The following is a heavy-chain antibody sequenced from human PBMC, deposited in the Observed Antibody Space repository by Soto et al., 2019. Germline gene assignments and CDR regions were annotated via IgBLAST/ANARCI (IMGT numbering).Heavy chain of an antibody. CDR3: ARVGDVVVVEAAEGGMDV. CDR2: ILPMFATT. D-gene: IGHD2-15*01. V-gene: IGHV1-69*12. CDR1: GGTFKNYA. Sequence: QVQLVQSGAEVKKPGSSVKVSCRASGGTFKNYAINWVRQAPGQGLEWMGGILPMFATTNYAHKVEGRVTITADESTSTAYMELSSLTSEDTAVYYCARVGDVVVVEAAEGGMDVWGQWTTVTVSS. J-gene: IGHJ6*02.